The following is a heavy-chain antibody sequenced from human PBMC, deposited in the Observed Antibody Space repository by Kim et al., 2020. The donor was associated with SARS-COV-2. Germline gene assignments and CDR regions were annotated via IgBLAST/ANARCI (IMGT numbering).Heavy chain of an antibody. J-gene: IGHJ6*02. D-gene: IGHD1-1*01. V-gene: IGHV3-21*01. Sequence: GGSLRLSCAASGFTFSSYSMNWVRQAPGKGLEWVSSISSSSSYIYYADSVKGRFTISRDNAKNSLYLQMNSLRAEDTAVYYCARDLFVQLERLYYYYYGMDVWGQGTTVTVSS. CDR1: GFTFSSYS. CDR2: ISSSSSYI. CDR3: ARDLFVQLERLYYYYYGMDV.